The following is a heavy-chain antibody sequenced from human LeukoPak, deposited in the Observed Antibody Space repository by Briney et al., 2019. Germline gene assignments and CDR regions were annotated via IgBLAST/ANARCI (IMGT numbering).Heavy chain of an antibody. CDR3: AGGSSWPGLNY. CDR2: IYTAGRT. CDR1: GFTVSGNY. D-gene: IGHD6-13*01. Sequence: GESLRLSCAASGFTVSGNYMSWVRQAPGKGLEWVSVIYTAGRTYNADSVKGRFTISRDKPKNTLYLQMNSLRVEDTAVYFCAGGSSWPGLNYWGEGTLHTVSS. J-gene: IGHJ4*02. V-gene: IGHV3-53*01.